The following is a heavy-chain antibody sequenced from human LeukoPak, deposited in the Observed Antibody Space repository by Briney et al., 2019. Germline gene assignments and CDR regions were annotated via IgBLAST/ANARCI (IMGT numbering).Heavy chain of an antibody. CDR2: ISSSGSTI. J-gene: IGHJ4*02. Sequence: AGGSLRLSCTASGFTSSDYYMSWIRQAPGKGLEWVSYISSSGSTIYYADSVKGRFTISRDNAKNSLYLQMNSLRAEDTAVYYCARNFMVRGFYPSIGDWGQGTLVTVSS. D-gene: IGHD3-10*01. CDR3: ARNFMVRGFYPSIGD. CDR1: GFTSSDYY. V-gene: IGHV3-11*01.